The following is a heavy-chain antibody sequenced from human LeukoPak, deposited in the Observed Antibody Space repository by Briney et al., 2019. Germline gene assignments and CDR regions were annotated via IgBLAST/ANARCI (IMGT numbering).Heavy chain of an antibody. CDR1: GGTFSIYA. J-gene: IGHJ4*02. CDR3: ARARWTGDYFDY. D-gene: IGHD5-24*01. V-gene: IGHV1-69*01. CDR2: IIPIFGTA. Sequence: SVYVSCRASGGTFSIYAISWVRQAPGQGLEWMGGIIPIFGTANYAQKFQGRVTITADESTSTAYMELSSLRSEDTAVYYCARARWTGDYFDYWGQGTLVTVSS.